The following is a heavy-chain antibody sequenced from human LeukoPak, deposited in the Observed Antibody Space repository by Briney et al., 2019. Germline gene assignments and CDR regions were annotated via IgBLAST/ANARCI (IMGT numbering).Heavy chain of an antibody. CDR2: IYTSGNT. V-gene: IGHV4-61*02. D-gene: IGHD2-2*02. Sequence: PSETLSLTCTVSGGSINSTSYYWSWIRQPAGKGLEWIGRIYTSGNTNYNPSLKSRVTISVDKSKNQFSLKMSSVTAADTAVYYCARGTVVVPAAISPFDFWGQGTLVIFSS. CDR3: ARGTVVVPAAISPFDF. J-gene: IGHJ4*02. CDR1: GGSINSTSYY.